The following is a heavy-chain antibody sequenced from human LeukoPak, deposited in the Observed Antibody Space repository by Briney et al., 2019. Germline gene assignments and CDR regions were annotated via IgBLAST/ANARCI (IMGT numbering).Heavy chain of an antibody. D-gene: IGHD3-3*01. V-gene: IGHV3-21*01. CDR2: ISSSSSYI. J-gene: IGHJ4*02. CDR3: ARERGNYDFWSGRALDY. CDR1: GFTFSSYS. Sequence: GGSLRLSCAASGFTFSSYSMNWVRQAPGKGLEWVSSISSSSSYIYYADSVKGRFTISRDNAKNSLYLQMNSLRAEDTAVYYCARERGNYDFWSGRALDYWGQGTLVTVSS.